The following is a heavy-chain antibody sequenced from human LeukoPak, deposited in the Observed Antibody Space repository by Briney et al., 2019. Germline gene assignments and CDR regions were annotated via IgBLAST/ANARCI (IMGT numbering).Heavy chain of an antibody. V-gene: IGHV4-39*01. CDR1: GGSISSSSYY. CDR3: ARRDLEMDYYDSSGLADFDY. CDR2: IYYSGST. Sequence: PSQTLSLTCTVSGGSISSSSYYWGWIRQPPGKGLEWIGSIYYSGSTYYNPSLKSRVTISVDTSKNQFSLKLSSVTAADTAVYYCARRDLEMDYYDSSGLADFDYWGQGTLVTVSS. J-gene: IGHJ4*02. D-gene: IGHD3-22*01.